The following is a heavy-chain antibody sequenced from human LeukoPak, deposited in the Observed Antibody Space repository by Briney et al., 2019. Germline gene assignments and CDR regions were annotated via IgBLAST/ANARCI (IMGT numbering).Heavy chain of an antibody. V-gene: IGHV4-39*01. Sequence: KPSETLSLTCTVSGASISSSSFWGWIRRPPGRGLEWIGHIFYSGSTYYNPSLKSRVTLSVDTSDNQFSLKLSSVTATDTAIYYCARRGITYSTSYFDSWGQGDLVTVSP. CDR1: GASISSSSF. CDR3: ARRGITYSTSYFDS. J-gene: IGHJ4*02. CDR2: IFYSGST. D-gene: IGHD2-2*01.